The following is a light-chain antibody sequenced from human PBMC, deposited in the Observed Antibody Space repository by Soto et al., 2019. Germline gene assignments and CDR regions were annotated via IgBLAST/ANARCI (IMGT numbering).Light chain of an antibody. CDR1: QSVSSSY. V-gene: IGKV3-20*01. Sequence: SLSQRERATLSCRASQSVSSSYLAWYQQKPGQAPRPLIYGASSRAIGIPDRFSGSGSGTDFTLTISRLEPEDFAVYYCQQYGSSPWTFGQGTKV. J-gene: IGKJ1*01. CDR3: QQYGSSPWT. CDR2: GAS.